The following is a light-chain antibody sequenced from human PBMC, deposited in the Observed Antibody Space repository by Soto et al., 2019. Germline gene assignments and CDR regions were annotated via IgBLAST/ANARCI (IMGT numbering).Light chain of an antibody. CDR1: QGIRNG. CDR3: LQHNSYPWT. J-gene: IGKJ1*01. V-gene: IGKV1-17*02. CDR2: AAS. Sequence: DIQMTQSPSSLSASVGDRVTITCRASQGIRNGLGWYQQKPGKAPKRLIYAASSLQSGVPSRFSGSGSGTEVALTNTNLQPEDFTTYYCLQHNSYPWTFGQGTKGEIK.